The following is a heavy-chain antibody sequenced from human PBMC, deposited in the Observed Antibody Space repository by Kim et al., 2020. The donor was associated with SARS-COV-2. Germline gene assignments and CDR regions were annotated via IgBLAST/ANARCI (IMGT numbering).Heavy chain of an antibody. CDR2: SADGSGT. Sequence: SADGSGTHYADSMKGRFIISRDNTKSTLFLHMNHLRAGDTAIYYCEASDFWGQGSLVTVSS. V-gene: IGHV3-23*01. J-gene: IGHJ4*02. CDR3: EASDF.